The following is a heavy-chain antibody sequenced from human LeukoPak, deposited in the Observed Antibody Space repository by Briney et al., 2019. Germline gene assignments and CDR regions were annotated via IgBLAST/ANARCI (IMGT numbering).Heavy chain of an antibody. CDR3: AATNSGGVRYFDY. Sequence: PGGSLRLSCAASGFTFSSHSMNWVRQAPGKGLEWVSSISSSSSYIYYADSVKGRFTISRDNAKNSLYLQMNSLRAEDTAVYYCAATNSGGVRYFDYWGQGTLVAVSS. D-gene: IGHD5-12*01. CDR2: ISSSSSYI. J-gene: IGHJ4*02. CDR1: GFTFSSHS. V-gene: IGHV3-21*01.